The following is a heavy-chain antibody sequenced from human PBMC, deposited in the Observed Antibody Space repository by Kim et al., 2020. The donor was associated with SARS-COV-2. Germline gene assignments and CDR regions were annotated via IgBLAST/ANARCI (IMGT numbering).Heavy chain of an antibody. CDR2: SRR. V-gene: IGHV3-11*01. Sequence: SRREYADSVKGRFTISRDNAKNSVFLQMGSLKAEDTAVYYCAREGPGGFDYWGQGALVTVST. CDR3: AREGPGGFDY. J-gene: IGHJ4*02. D-gene: IGHD3-10*01.